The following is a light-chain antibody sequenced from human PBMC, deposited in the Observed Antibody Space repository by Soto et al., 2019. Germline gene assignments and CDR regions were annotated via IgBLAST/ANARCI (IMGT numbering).Light chain of an antibody. CDR1: SSDVGGYNF. J-gene: IGLJ1*01. CDR2: DVT. V-gene: IGLV2-14*01. Sequence: QSALTQPASVSGSPGQSITISCTGTSSDVGGYNFASWYQQHPDKAPKLMIYDVTNRPSGVSNRFSGSKSGNTASLTISGLQAEDEADYYCSSYTSISTYVFGTGTKLTVL. CDR3: SSYTSISTYV.